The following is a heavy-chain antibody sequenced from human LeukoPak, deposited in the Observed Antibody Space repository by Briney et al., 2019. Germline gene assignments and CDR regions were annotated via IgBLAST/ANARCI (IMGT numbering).Heavy chain of an antibody. D-gene: IGHD3-22*01. CDR3: ARDRTSGYYSFHI. Sequence: ASVYVSCKAAGYTFTGFYTQWVRQAPGQGLEWMGWINPNSGDTNYAQKFQGRVTMTRDTSISTAYMELSRMTSDDTAMYYCARDRTSGYYSFHIWGQGTMVTVSS. CDR2: INPNSGDT. J-gene: IGHJ4*02. CDR1: GYTFTGFY. V-gene: IGHV1-2*02.